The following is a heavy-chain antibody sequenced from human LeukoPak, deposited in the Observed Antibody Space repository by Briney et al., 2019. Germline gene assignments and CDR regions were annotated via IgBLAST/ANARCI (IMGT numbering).Heavy chain of an antibody. CDR1: GFTFSSYW. D-gene: IGHD1-26*01. J-gene: IGHJ4*02. CDR2: INSDGSST. V-gene: IGHV3-74*01. CDR3: ARVPRGSYLTGYFDY. Sequence: GGSLRLSCAASGFTFSSYWMLWVRQAPGKGLVWVSRINSDGSSTTYADSVKGRFTISRDNAKNSLYLQMNSLRAEDTAVYYCARVPRGSYLTGYFDYWGQGTLVTVSS.